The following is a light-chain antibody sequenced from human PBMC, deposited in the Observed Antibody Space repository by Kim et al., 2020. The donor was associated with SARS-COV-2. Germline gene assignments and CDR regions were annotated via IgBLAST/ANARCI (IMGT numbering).Light chain of an antibody. J-gene: IGLJ3*02. CDR1: RSNIGSNT. CDR2: NDN. Sequence: GQRVTVSCSGSRSNIGSNTVNWFQQVPGTAPKLLIYNDNQRPSGVPERVSGSKSGTSASLAIGGLQSEDEAHYFCAAWDNSLKGWVFGGGTQLTVL. V-gene: IGLV1-44*01. CDR3: AAWDNSLKGWV.